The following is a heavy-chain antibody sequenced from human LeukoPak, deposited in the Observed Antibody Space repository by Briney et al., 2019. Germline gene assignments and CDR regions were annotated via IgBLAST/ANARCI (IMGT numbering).Heavy chain of an antibody. J-gene: IGHJ5*02. Sequence: PSETLSLTCAVYGGSFSGYYWSWIRQPPGKGLEWIGEVNHSGSTNYNPSLKSRVTISVDTSKNQFSLKLSSVTAADTAVYYCARGRLKQWLVRRGNWFDPWGQGTLVTVSS. CDR2: VNHSGST. V-gene: IGHV4-34*01. D-gene: IGHD6-19*01. CDR3: ARGRLKQWLVRRGNWFDP. CDR1: GGSFSGYY.